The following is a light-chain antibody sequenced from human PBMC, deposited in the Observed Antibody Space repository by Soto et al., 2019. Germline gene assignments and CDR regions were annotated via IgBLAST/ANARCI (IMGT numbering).Light chain of an antibody. Sequence: QSALTQPPSASGSPGQSVTISCTGTSSDVGDYNYISWYQQRPGKAPKLMIYEVSKRPSGVPDLFSGSKSGNAASLTVSGLQAEDEADYYCSSYAGSDSVIFGGGTKVTVL. CDR2: EVS. V-gene: IGLV2-8*01. CDR1: SSDVGDYNY. CDR3: SSYAGSDSVI. J-gene: IGLJ2*01.